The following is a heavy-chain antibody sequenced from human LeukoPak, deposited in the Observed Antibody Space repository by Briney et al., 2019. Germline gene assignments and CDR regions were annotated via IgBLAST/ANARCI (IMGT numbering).Heavy chain of an antibody. CDR2: ISGSGGST. CDR3: AKGRALVLHAFDI. Sequence: GGSLRLSCAASGFTLSSYAMSWVRQAPGKGLEWVSAISGSGGSTYYADSVKGRFTISRDNSKNTLYLQMNSLRAEDTAVYYCAKGRALVLHAFDIWGQGTMVTVSS. J-gene: IGHJ3*02. D-gene: IGHD3-3*02. CDR1: GFTLSSYA. V-gene: IGHV3-23*01.